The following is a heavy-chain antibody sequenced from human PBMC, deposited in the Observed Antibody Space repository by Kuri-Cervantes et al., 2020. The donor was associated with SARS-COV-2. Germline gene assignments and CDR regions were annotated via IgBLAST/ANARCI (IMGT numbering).Heavy chain of an antibody. Sequence: GESLKISCAASGFTFSSYWMSWVRQAPGKGLEWVAVIWSDGRNEYYAESVKGRFTISRDNSKNTLYLQMNSLRAEDTGVFYCARGLGSGSGWNLDLWGRGTLVTVSS. D-gene: IGHD6-19*01. V-gene: IGHV3-33*08. CDR3: ARGLGSGSGWNLDL. CDR2: IWSDGRNE. CDR1: GFTFSSYW. J-gene: IGHJ2*01.